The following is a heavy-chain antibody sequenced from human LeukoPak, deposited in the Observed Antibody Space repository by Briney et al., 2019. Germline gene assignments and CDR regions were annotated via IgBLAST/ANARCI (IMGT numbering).Heavy chain of an antibody. D-gene: IGHD4-11*01. J-gene: IGHJ6*03. CDR2: ISYDGSNK. CDR3: AKDIDYSKPYYYYYMDV. CDR1: GFTFSSYA. V-gene: IGHV3-30-3*01. Sequence: PGGSLRLSCAASGFTFSSYAMHWVRQAPGKGLEWVAVISYDGSNKYYADSVKGRFTISRDNSKNTLYLQMNSLRPEDTAVYYCAKDIDYSKPYYYYYMDVWGKGTTVTVSS.